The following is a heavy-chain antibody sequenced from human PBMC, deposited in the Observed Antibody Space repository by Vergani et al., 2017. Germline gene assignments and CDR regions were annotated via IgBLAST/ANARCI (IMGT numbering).Heavy chain of an antibody. CDR2: INHSGST. Sequence: QVQLQQWGAGLLKPSETLSLTCAVYGGSFSGYYWRWIRQPPGKGLEWIGEINHSGSTNYNPSLKSRVTISVDTSKNQFSLKLSSVTAADTAVYYCARARRIVVVTAIRSSFDYWGQGTLVTVSS. V-gene: IGHV4-34*01. J-gene: IGHJ4*02. D-gene: IGHD2-21*02. CDR3: ARARRIVVVTAIRSSFDY. CDR1: GGSFSGYY.